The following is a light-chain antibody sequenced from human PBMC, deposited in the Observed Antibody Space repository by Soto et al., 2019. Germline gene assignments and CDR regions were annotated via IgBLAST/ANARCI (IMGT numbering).Light chain of an antibody. CDR3: QQRSNWPPRT. V-gene: IGKV3-11*01. Sequence: EIVLTQSPATLSLSPGERATLSCRASQSVRSYLAWYQQKPGQAPRLLIYDASNRSTGIPARFSGSGSGTDFTLTISSLEPEDFAVYYCQQRSNWPPRTFGQGDKVEL. CDR2: DAS. CDR1: QSVRSY. J-gene: IGKJ1*01.